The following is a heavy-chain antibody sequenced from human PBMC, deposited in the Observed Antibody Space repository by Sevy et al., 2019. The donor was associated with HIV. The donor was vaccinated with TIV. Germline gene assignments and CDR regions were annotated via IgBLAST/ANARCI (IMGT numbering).Heavy chain of an antibody. CDR3: AKGSRAAAGTGGDFDW. V-gene: IGHV3-23*01. J-gene: IGHJ4*02. CDR1: GFTFSSYA. CDR2: ISGSGGST. D-gene: IGHD6-13*01. Sequence: GGSLRLSCAASGFTFSSYAMSWVRQAPGKGLEWVSAISGSGGSTYYADSVKGRFTISRDNSKNTLYLQMNSLRAEDTAVYYCAKGSRAAAGTGGDFDWWGQGTLVTVSS.